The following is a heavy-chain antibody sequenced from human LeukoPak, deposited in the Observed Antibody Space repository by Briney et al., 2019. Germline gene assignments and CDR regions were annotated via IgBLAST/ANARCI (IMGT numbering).Heavy chain of an antibody. Sequence: SETLSLTCTVSGGSISSSSYYWGWIRQPPGTGLEWIGSIYYSGSTYYNPSLKSRVTISVDTSKNQFSLKLSSVTAADTAVYYCARVAGIAQGYWGQGILVTVSS. V-gene: IGHV4-39*07. CDR2: IYYSGST. D-gene: IGHD2-21*01. CDR3: ARVAGIAQGY. CDR1: GGSISSSSYY. J-gene: IGHJ4*02.